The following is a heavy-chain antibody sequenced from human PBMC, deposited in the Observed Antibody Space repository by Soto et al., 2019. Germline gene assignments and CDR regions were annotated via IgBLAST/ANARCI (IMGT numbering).Heavy chain of an antibody. Sequence: ASVKVSCKASGYTFTGCYMHWVRQAPGQGLEWMGWINPNSGGTNYAQKFQGRVTLTRDTSISTAYMELSRLRSDDTAVYYCARPAFDSSSWYRYYYYVMDVWGQGTTVTVSS. D-gene: IGHD6-13*01. CDR3: ARPAFDSSSWYRYYYYVMDV. J-gene: IGHJ6*02. CDR1: GYTFTGCY. CDR2: INPNSGGT. V-gene: IGHV1-2*02.